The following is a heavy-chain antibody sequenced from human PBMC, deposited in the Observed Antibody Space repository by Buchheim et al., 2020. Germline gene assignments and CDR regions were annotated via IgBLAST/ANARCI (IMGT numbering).Heavy chain of an antibody. V-gene: IGHV3-30*18. Sequence: QVQLVESGGGVVQPGRSLRLSCAASGFTFSSYGMHWVRQAPGKGLEWVAVISYDGSNIYYADSVKGRFTISRDNSKNTLYLQMNSLRAEDTAVYYCAKLLRYFDWPRYGMDVWGQGTT. CDR3: AKLLRYFDWPRYGMDV. J-gene: IGHJ6*02. D-gene: IGHD3-9*01. CDR1: GFTFSSYG. CDR2: ISYDGSNI.